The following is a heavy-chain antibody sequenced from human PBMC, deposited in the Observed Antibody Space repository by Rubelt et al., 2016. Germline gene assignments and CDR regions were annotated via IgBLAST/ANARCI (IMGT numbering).Heavy chain of an antibody. V-gene: IGHV3-74*01. CDR2: INSDGSST. CDR3: ASPTGGDGPV. D-gene: IGHD3-16*01. Sequence: QVPGKGLVWVSRINSDGSSTSYVDSVKGRFTISRDNAKNTLYLQMNSLRDEDAAVYYCASPTGGDGPVWGQGTTVTVSS. J-gene: IGHJ6*02.